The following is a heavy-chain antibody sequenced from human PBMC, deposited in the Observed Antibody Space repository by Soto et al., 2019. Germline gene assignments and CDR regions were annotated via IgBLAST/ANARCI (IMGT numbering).Heavy chain of an antibody. V-gene: IGHV3-74*01. Sequence: PGGSLRLSCAASGFTFSSYWMHWVRQAPGKGLVWVSRIKSDGTTTDYADSVKGRFTISRDNAKNTLYLQMNSLRAEDTAVYYSASSHHYGDFLHDYWGQGTLVTVSS. CDR3: ASSHHYGDFLHDY. J-gene: IGHJ4*02. CDR2: IKSDGTTT. CDR1: GFTFSSYW. D-gene: IGHD2-21*01.